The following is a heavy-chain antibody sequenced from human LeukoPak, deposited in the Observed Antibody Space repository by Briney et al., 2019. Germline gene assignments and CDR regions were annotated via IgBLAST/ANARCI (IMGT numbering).Heavy chain of an antibody. CDR2: ISYDGSNK. CDR3: ASTPGVYSSDYYYYYYMDV. V-gene: IGHV3-30*03. D-gene: IGHD6-19*01. J-gene: IGHJ6*03. CDR1: GFTFSRHG. Sequence: PGGSLRLSCAASGFTFSRHGIHWVRQAPGKGLEWVAVISYDGSNKYYADSVKGRFTISRDNAKNSLYLQMNSLRAEDTAVYYCASTPGVYSSDYYYYYYMDVWGKGTTVTVSS.